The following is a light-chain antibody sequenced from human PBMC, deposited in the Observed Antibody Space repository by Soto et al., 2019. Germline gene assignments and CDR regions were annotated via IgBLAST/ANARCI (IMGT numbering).Light chain of an antibody. V-gene: IGKV1-5*03. CDR1: QTISSW. Sequence: DIQMTQSPSTLSGSVGDRVTITCRASQTISSWLAWYQQKPGKAPKLLIYKASTLKSGVPSRFSGSGSGTEFTLTISSLQPDDFATYYCQQYSSYSQFTFGPGTKVDIK. J-gene: IGKJ3*01. CDR2: KAS. CDR3: QQYSSYSQFT.